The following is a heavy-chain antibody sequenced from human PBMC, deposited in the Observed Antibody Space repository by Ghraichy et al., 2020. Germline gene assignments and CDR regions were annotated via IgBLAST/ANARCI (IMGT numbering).Heavy chain of an antibody. Sequence: GGSLRLSCAASGFTFDDYAMHWVRQAPGKGLEWVSLISWDGGSTYYADSVKGRFTISRDNSKNSLYLQMNSLRAEDTALYYCAKDKMPLLYSYGSGGFDYWGQGTLVTVSS. CDR2: ISWDGGST. CDR1: GFTFDDYA. J-gene: IGHJ4*02. V-gene: IGHV3-43D*03. D-gene: IGHD5-18*01. CDR3: AKDKMPLLYSYGSGGFDY.